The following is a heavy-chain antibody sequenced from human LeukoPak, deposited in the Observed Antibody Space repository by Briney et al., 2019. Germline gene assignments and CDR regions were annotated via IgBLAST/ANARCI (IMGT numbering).Heavy chain of an antibody. CDR2: IYYSGST. CDR3: ARYPPSITIFGVANRYYYYMDV. CDR1: GGSISSSSYY. J-gene: IGHJ6*03. D-gene: IGHD3-3*01. Sequence: PSETLSLTCTVSGGSISSSSYYWGWIRQPPGKGLEWIGSIYYSGSTYYNPSLKSRVTISVDTSKNQFSLKLSSVTAADTAVYYCARYPPSITIFGVANRYYYYMDVWGKGTTVTVSS. V-gene: IGHV4-39*07.